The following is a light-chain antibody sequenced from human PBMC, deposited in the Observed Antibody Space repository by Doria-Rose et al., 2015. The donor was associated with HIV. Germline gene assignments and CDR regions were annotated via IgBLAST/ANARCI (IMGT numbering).Light chain of an antibody. CDR3: QQSYDPPCT. Sequence: DIQMTQSPSSLSASVGARVTITCRASKGISAFLNWYQQKPGEAPKLVIFAGTSLRSGLPSRFSGSGSGTDFTPTSSSLQPEDSATYYCQQSYDPPCTFGPGTKVDIK. CDR1: KGISAF. CDR2: AGT. J-gene: IGKJ3*01. V-gene: IGKV1-39*01.